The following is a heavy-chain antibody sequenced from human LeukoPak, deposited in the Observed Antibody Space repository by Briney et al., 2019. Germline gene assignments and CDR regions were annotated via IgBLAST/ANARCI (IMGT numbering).Heavy chain of an antibody. Sequence: GGSLRPSCAASGFTFSSYGMHWVRQAPGKGLEWVAFIRYDGSNKYYADSVKGRFTISRDNSKNTLYLQMNSLRAEDTAVYYCAKDWVNYGGNSDYWGQGTLVTVSS. CDR2: IRYDGSNK. CDR3: AKDWVNYGGNSDY. J-gene: IGHJ4*02. D-gene: IGHD4-23*01. CDR1: GFTFSSYG. V-gene: IGHV3-30*02.